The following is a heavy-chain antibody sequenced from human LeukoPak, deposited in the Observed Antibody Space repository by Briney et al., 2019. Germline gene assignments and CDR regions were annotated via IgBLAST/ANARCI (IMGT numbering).Heavy chain of an antibody. J-gene: IGHJ3*02. Sequence: GASVKVSCKASGYTLTGYYMRWVRQAPGQGLEWMGWINPNSGGTNYAQKFQGRVTMTRDTSISTAYMALSKLRSDDTAGYYCAREIASDAFDIWGQGTMVTVSS. V-gene: IGHV1-2*02. D-gene: IGHD2-21*01. CDR3: AREIASDAFDI. CDR1: GYTLTGYY. CDR2: INPNSGGT.